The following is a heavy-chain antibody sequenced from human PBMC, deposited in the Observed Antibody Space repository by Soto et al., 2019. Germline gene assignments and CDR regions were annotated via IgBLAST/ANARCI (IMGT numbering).Heavy chain of an antibody. D-gene: IGHD2-2*01. V-gene: IGHV3-64*01. J-gene: IGHJ4*02. CDR3: ARTTYCSSTSCQPYYFDY. CDR2: ISGNGGST. CDR1: GFTFSSYA. Sequence: EVQLVESGGGLVQPGGSLRLSCAASGFTFSSYAMHWVRQAPGKGLEYVSAISGNGGSTYYANSVKGRFTISRDNSKNTLYLQMGSLRAEDMAVYYCARTTYCSSTSCQPYYFDYWGQGTLVIVSS.